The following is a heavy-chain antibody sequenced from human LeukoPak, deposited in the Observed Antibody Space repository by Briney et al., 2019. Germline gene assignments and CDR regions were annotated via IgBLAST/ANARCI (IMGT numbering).Heavy chain of an antibody. V-gene: IGHV3-9*01. CDR3: AKDNRRHYTSGPNPDSLH. D-gene: IGHD6-19*01. CDR1: GFIFNNYA. J-gene: IGHJ4*02. Sequence: GRSLRLSCAGSGFIFNNYAMHWVRQPPGKGLEWVSGISWNSGTIDYADSVRGRFTISRDNAKNSLYLQMDSLRVEDTAFYYRAKDNRRHYTSGPNPDSLHWGQGALVTVSS. CDR2: ISWNSGTI.